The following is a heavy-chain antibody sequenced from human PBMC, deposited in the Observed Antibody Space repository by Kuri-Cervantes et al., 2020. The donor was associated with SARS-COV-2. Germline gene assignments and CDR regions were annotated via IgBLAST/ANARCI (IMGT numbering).Heavy chain of an antibody. CDR1: GFTFGHYA. V-gene: IGHV3-21*01. D-gene: IGHD6-13*01. Sequence: GGSLRLSCAASGFTFGHYAVHWVRQAPGKGLEWVSSISSSSSYIYYADSVKGRFTISRDNAKNSLYLQMNSLRAEDTAVYYCARDRDGYSSSWYGGYYYGMDVWGQGTTVTVSS. CDR3: ARDRDGYSSSWYGGYYYGMDV. J-gene: IGHJ6*02. CDR2: ISSSSSYI.